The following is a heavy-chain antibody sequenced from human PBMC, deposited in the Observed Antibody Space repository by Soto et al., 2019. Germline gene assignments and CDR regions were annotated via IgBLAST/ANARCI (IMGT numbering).Heavy chain of an antibody. CDR2: IFYGHGT. J-gene: IGHJ5*02. CDR3: ARQPTGYPNWFDA. Sequence: QVQLQESGPGLVNPSETLSLTCTVSGGSVTSSTSSWAWVRQPPGKGLHWIGTIFYGHGTYYNPSLESRVTISLDTDKIQFSLELTSVTAADTAVYYCARQPTGYPNWFDAWGRGILVIVSS. D-gene: IGHD3-9*01. CDR1: GGSVTSSTSS. V-gene: IGHV4-39*01.